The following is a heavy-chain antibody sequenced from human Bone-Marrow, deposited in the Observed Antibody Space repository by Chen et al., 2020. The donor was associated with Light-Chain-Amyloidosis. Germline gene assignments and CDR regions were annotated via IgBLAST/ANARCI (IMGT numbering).Heavy chain of an antibody. CDR3: ARDDFGEFPPPYHY. J-gene: IGHJ4*02. D-gene: IGHD3-16*01. V-gene: IGHV4-31*11. Sequence: QVQLQESGPGLVKSSQTLSFPCAVAGASLNSDGSRWTWSRQYPGKGLEWIGHISYSGNTFYNPSLRTRVTLSIDTSKNQFSLAMTSVTAADTAVYYCARDDFGEFPPPYHYWGQGILVTVS. CDR2: ISYSGNT. CDR1: GASLNSDGSR.